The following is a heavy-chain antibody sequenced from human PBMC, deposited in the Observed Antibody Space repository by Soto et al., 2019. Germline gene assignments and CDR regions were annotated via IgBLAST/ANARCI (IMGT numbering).Heavy chain of an antibody. CDR1: GGSISSGDYS. V-gene: IGHV4-30-2*01. CDR3: ARVRREYDNSGPVDY. CDR2: IYYGGST. D-gene: IGHD3-22*01. Sequence: SETLSLTCAVSGGSISSGDYSWNWIRQPPGKGLEWIGYIYYGGSTYYNPSLQSRVTMSVDRSRNQFYLKLNYVTAADTAVYYCARVRREYDNSGPVDYWGQGTLVTVSS. J-gene: IGHJ4*02.